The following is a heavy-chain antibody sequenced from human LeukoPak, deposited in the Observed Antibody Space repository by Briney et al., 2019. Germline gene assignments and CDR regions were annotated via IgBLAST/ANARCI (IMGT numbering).Heavy chain of an antibody. J-gene: IGHJ6*04. D-gene: IGHD3-10*01. Sequence: ASVKVSCKASGYTFTGYYMHWVRQAPGQGLEWMGWINPNNGGTNYAQKFQGRVTMTRDTSISTAYMELSRLRSDDTAVYYCARSYYASGNPLVWGKGTTVTVSS. CDR2: INPNNGGT. CDR1: GYTFTGYY. CDR3: ARSYYASGNPLV. V-gene: IGHV1-2*02.